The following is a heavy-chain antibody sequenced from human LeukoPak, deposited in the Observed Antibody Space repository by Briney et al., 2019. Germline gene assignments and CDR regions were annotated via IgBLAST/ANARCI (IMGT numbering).Heavy chain of an antibody. J-gene: IGHJ3*02. CDR1: VGSISGYY. CDR2: IYYSGRP. Sequence: SETLSLTCTLSVGSISGYYWSWMRQPPGKRREWIGYIYYSGRPNYNPSLKSRVTISVDTSKNQFSLKLRSVAAADTAVYYCARDSASTGYMNAFDIWGQGTMVTVSS. V-gene: IGHV4-59*01. D-gene: IGHD3-22*01. CDR3: ARDSASTGYMNAFDI.